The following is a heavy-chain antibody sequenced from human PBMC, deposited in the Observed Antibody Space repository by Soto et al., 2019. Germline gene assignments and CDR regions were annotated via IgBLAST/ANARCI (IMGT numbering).Heavy chain of an antibody. CDR2: IYYSGST. CDR1: GGSISSYY. D-gene: IGHD1-7*01. CDR3: ARLLSGTGFIFDP. V-gene: IGHV4-59*08. J-gene: IGHJ5*02. Sequence: SETLSLTCTVSGGSISSYYWSWIRQPPGKGLEWIGYIYYSGSTNYNPSLKSRVTISVDTSKNQFSLKLSSVTAADTAVYYCARLLSGTGFIFDPWGQGTLVTVSS.